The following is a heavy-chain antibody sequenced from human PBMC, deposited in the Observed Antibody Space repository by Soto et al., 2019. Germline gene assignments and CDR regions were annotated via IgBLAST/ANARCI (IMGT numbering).Heavy chain of an antibody. CDR2: ISGSGGST. J-gene: IGHJ4*02. CDR1: GFTFSSYA. D-gene: IGHD3-22*01. V-gene: IGHV3-23*01. CDR3: AKATYYYDSSGYYPFDC. Sequence: HPGGSLRLSCAASGFTFSSYAMSWVRQAPGKGLEWVSAISGSGGSTYYADSVKGRFTISRDNSKNTLYLQMNSLRAEDTAVYYCAKATYYYDSSGYYPFDCWGQGTLVTVSS.